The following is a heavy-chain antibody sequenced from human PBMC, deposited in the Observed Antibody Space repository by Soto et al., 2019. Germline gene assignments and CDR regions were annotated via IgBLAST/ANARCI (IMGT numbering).Heavy chain of an antibody. Sequence: SETLSLTCSVSGVSISNSYWSWIRQPAGKGLEWLGRIYVSGNSNYNPSLKGRVTLSIDNSKNTLYLQMNSQRAEDTAVYYCAGPFYDSTRYFQHWGQGTLVTVSS. D-gene: IGHD3-22*01. CDR2: IYVSGNS. CDR1: GVSISNSY. CDR3: AGPFYDSTRYFQH. J-gene: IGHJ1*01. V-gene: IGHV4-4*07.